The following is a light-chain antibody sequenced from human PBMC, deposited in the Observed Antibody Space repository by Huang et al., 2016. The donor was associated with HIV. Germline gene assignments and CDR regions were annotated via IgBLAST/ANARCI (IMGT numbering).Light chain of an antibody. J-gene: IGKJ2*01. Sequence: DIQMTQSPSSLSASIGDRVIITCRASQDIGRLLNWYQQRPGKAPQLLIYEAAVWQSGVSSRFSGSRSRTHFTLTIRSLLPEDFATYYCQQSYRPAPFTVGLGTVLDI. CDR1: QDIGRL. V-gene: IGKV1-39*01. CDR2: EAA. CDR3: QQSYRPAPFT.